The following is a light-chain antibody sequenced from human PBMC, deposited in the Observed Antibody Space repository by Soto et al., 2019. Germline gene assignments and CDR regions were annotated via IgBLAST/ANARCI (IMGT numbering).Light chain of an antibody. J-gene: IGKJ4*01. Sequence: EIVMTQSPATLSVSPGVGATLSCKASQNVYNNLAWYQQRPGQPPRLLIYDASTRATGISARFSGSGYGTKFTLTISSLQSEDFAVYFCTQCRNWPLTFGRGTKVQIK. V-gene: IGKV3-15*01. CDR2: DAS. CDR1: QNVYNN. CDR3: TQCRNWPLT.